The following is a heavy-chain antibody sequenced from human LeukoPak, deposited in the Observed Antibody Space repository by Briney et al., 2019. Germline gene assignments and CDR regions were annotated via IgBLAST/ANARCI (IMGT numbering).Heavy chain of an antibody. Sequence: SETLSLTCAVYGGSFSGYYWSWIRQPPGKGLEWTGEINHSGSTNYNPSLKSRVTISVDTSKNQFSLKLSSVTAADTAVYYCARKEDCSSTSCSYYFDYWGQGTLVTVSS. D-gene: IGHD2-2*01. J-gene: IGHJ4*02. CDR2: INHSGST. V-gene: IGHV4-34*01. CDR3: ARKEDCSSTSCSYYFDY. CDR1: GGSFSGYY.